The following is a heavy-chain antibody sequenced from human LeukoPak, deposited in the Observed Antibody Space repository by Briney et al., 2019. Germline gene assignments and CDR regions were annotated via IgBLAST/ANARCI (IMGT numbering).Heavy chain of an antibody. J-gene: IGHJ6*02. D-gene: IGHD3-10*01. Sequence: PSETLSLTCAVYGGSFSGYYWGWIRQPPGKGLEWIGEINHSGSTNYNPSLKSRVTISVDTSKNQFSLKLSSVTAADTAVYYCARRGGPGGSGSWRYYYYYYGMDVWGQGTTVTVSS. CDR3: ARRGGPGGSGSWRYYYYYYGMDV. CDR1: GGSFSGYY. CDR2: INHSGST. V-gene: IGHV4-34*01.